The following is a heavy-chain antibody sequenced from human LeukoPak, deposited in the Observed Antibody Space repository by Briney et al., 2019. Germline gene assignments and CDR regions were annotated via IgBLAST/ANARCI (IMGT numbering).Heavy chain of an antibody. J-gene: IGHJ4*02. D-gene: IGHD6-6*01. Sequence: GGSLRLSCAASGFTFSSYWMSWVRQAPGKGLEWVANINQDESEKYYVDSVKGRFTISRDNAKNSLYLQMNSLRAEDTAVYYCAKDGHEYSSSSPGYWGQGTLVTVSS. V-gene: IGHV3-7*01. CDR1: GFTFSSYW. CDR3: AKDGHEYSSSSPGY. CDR2: INQDESEK.